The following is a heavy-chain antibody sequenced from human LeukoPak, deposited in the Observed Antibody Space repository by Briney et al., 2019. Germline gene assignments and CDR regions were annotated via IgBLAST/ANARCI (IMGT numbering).Heavy chain of an antibody. CDR2: IRSKAYGGTT. CDR1: GFTFGDYA. Sequence: GGSLRLSCTASGFTFGDYAMGWFRQAPGKGLEWVGFIRSKAYGGTTEYAASVKGRFTISRDDSKSIAYLQMNSLKTEDTAVYYCTGYSSGWYLPDYYYYYGMDVWGQGTTVTVSS. D-gene: IGHD6-19*01. J-gene: IGHJ6*02. CDR3: TGYSSGWYLPDYYYYYGMDV. V-gene: IGHV3-49*03.